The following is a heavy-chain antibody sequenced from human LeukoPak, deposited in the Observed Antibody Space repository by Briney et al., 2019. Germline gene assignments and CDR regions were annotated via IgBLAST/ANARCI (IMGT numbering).Heavy chain of an antibody. CDR3: AKEGGYYDILTGFLKYFDY. CDR1: GFTFSSYG. J-gene: IGHJ4*02. D-gene: IGHD3-9*01. CDR2: ISGSGGST. V-gene: IGHV3-23*01. Sequence: GGSLRLSCAASGFTFSSYGMSWVRQAPGKGLEWVSAISGSGGSTYYADSVKGRFTISRDNSKNTLYLQMNSLRAEDTAVYFCAKEGGYYDILTGFLKYFDYWGQGTLVTVSS.